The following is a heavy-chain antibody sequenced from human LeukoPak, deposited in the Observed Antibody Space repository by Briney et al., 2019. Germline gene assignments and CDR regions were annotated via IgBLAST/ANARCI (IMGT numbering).Heavy chain of an antibody. Sequence: GGPLRLSCAASGFTFDDYAMHWVRQAPGKGLEWVSLISWDGGSTYYADSVKGRFTISRDNSKNSLYLQMNSLRAEDTALYYCAKDRRPYYDFWSGYYQIDYWGQGTLVTVSS. D-gene: IGHD3-3*01. J-gene: IGHJ4*02. CDR2: ISWDGGST. V-gene: IGHV3-43D*03. CDR1: GFTFDDYA. CDR3: AKDRRPYYDFWSGYYQIDY.